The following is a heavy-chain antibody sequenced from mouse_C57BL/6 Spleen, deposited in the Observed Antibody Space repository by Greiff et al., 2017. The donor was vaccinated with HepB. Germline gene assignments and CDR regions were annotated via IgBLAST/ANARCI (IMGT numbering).Heavy chain of an antibody. CDR3: ARHGSSLWAY. J-gene: IGHJ3*01. CDR1: GYTFTSYW. CDR2: IDPSDSDT. V-gene: IGHV1-50*01. Sequence: QVQLQQPGAELVKPGASVKLSCKASGYTFTSYWMQWVKQRPGQGLEWIGDIDPSDSDTNYNQKFKGKATLTVDTSSSTAYMQLSSLTSEDAAVYYCARHGSSLWAYWGQGTLVTVSA. D-gene: IGHD1-1*01.